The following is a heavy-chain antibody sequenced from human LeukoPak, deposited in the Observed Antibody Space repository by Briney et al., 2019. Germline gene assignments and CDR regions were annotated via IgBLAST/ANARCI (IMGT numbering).Heavy chain of an antibody. J-gene: IGHJ4*02. CDR1: GYTFTSYD. Sequence: VSVKVSCKASGYTFTSYDINWVRQATGQGLEWMGWMNPNSGNTGYAQKFQGRVTMTRNTSISTAYMELSSLRSEDTAVYYCARRFRGVIITIDYFDYWGQGTLVTVSS. CDR2: MNPNSGNT. CDR3: ARRFRGVIITIDYFDY. D-gene: IGHD3-10*01. V-gene: IGHV1-8*01.